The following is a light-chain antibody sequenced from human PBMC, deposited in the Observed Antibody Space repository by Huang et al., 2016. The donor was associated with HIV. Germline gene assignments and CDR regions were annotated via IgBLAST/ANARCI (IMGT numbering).Light chain of an antibody. CDR3: QQRSNWPPLT. CDR2: DAS. Sequence: EILLTQSPATLSLSPGERATLSCRASQSVSNYLAWYQQRPGQAPRLLISDASNRATGIPARFSGNGSGTDFTLTINGLEPEDFAVYYCQQRSNWPPLTFGGGTRVEI. CDR1: QSVSNY. V-gene: IGKV3-11*01. J-gene: IGKJ4*01.